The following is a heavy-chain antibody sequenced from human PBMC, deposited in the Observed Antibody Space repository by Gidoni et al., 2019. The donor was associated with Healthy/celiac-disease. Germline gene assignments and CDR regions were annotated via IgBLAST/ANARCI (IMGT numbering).Heavy chain of an antibody. J-gene: IGHJ4*02. CDR2: MSVRCGMK. Sequence: EVQLLESGGGLVQPGGSLRLSCAASGFTFSSYAMRWVRQAPGKGLDGVSAMSVRCGMKYYEDSVKGRLTISRDNSKNTLYLQMNSLRAEDTAVYYCAKVPKAVAGLSDYWGQGTLVTVSS. D-gene: IGHD6-19*01. CDR3: AKVPKAVAGLSDY. V-gene: IGHV3-23*01. CDR1: GFTFSSYA.